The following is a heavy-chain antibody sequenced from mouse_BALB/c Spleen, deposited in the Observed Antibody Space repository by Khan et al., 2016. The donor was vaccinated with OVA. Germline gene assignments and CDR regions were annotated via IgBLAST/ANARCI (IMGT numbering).Heavy chain of an antibody. J-gene: IGHJ4*01. CDR3: ARKNYYGYALDY. D-gene: IGHD1-1*01. Sequence: EVQLVESGPGLVKPSQSLSLTCTVTGYSITSDYAWDWIRQFPENKLEWMGYISYSGSTSYNPSLKSRISITRDTSKNQFFLQLNSVTTEDTATYYCARKNYYGYALDYWGQGTSVTVSS. V-gene: IGHV3-2*02. CDR2: ISYSGST. CDR1: GYSITSDYA.